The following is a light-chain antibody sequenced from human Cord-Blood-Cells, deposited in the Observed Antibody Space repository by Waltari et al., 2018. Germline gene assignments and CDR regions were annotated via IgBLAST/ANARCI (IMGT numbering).Light chain of an antibody. CDR3: MQALQTPR. J-gene: IGKJ2*03. CDR1: QSLLHSNGYNY. Sequence: DIVMTQSPLSLPVTPGEPASISCTSSQSLLHSNGYNYLDWYLQKPGQSPQLLIYLGSNRASGVPDRFSGSGSGTDFTLKISRVEAEDVGVYYCMQALQTPRFGQGTKLEIK. V-gene: IGKV2-28*01. CDR2: LGS.